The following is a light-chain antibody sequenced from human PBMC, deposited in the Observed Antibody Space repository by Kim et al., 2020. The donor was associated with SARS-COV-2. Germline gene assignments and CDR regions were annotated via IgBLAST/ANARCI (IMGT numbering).Light chain of an antibody. CDR1: QLGDKY. CDR3: QAWDSSTYVV. V-gene: IGLV3-1*01. CDR2: QDS. Sequence: SYELTQPPSVSVSPGQTASITCSGDQLGDKYACWYQQKPGQSPVLVIYQDSKRPSGIPERFSGSNSGNTATLTISGTQAMDEADYYCQAWDSSTYVVFGGGTQLT. J-gene: IGLJ2*01.